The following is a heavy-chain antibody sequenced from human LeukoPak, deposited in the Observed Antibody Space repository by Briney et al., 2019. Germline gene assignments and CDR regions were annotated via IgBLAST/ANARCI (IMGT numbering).Heavy chain of an antibody. Sequence: GGSLRLSCAATGFTFSSYWMSWVRQAPGKGLEWVANIKEDGSEKYYVDSVKGRFTVSRDNAENSLYLQMNSLRAEDTAVYYCARRGVGYNWFDPWGQGTLVTVSS. CDR3: ARRGVGYNWFDP. J-gene: IGHJ5*02. V-gene: IGHV3-7*01. CDR2: IKEDGSEK. D-gene: IGHD1-26*01. CDR1: GFTFSSYW.